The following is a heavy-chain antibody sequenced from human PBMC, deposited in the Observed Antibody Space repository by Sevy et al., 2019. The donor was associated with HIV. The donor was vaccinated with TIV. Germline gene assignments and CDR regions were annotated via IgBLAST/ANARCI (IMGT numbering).Heavy chain of an antibody. Sequence: GESLKISCAASGFTFSDYSMNWVRQAPGKGLEWVSSISSSSYYIYYADSVKGRFTISRDNAKNSLYLQMNSLRAEDTAVYYCARATGTEALDAFDIWGQGTMVTV. V-gene: IGHV3-21*01. J-gene: IGHJ3*02. CDR1: GFTFSDYS. CDR3: ARATGTEALDAFDI. D-gene: IGHD1-1*01. CDR2: ISSSSYYI.